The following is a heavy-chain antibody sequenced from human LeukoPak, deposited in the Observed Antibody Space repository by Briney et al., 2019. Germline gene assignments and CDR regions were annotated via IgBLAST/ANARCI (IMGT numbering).Heavy chain of an antibody. D-gene: IGHD3-22*01. V-gene: IGHV1-2*02. J-gene: IGHJ4*02. CDR3: ARVSTYDSSGYYSY. CDR2: INPNSGGT. Sequence: ASVKVSCKASGYTFTGYYMHWVRQAPGQGLEWMGWINPNSGGTNYAQKFQGRVTMTRDTSISTAYMELSRLRSDDTAVYYCARVSTYDSSGYYSYWGQGTLVTVSS. CDR1: GYTFTGYY.